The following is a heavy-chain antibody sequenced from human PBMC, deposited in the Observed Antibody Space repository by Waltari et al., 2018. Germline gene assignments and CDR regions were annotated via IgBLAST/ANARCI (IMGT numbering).Heavy chain of an antibody. CDR3: ARPLPVGGYYWDL. V-gene: IGHV4-34*01. CDR1: GGSFSDYY. D-gene: IGHD3-22*01. J-gene: IGHJ5*02. CDR2: IKHTGNT. Sequence: QVQLQLWGAGLLKPSETLSLTCAVYGGSFSDYYWTWIRRPPGMGLEWIGEIKHTGNTTYHPSLKRRVTLSIDTSKSQISLTLRSVTAADTAVYYCARPLPVGGYYWDLWAQGTLVTVSS.